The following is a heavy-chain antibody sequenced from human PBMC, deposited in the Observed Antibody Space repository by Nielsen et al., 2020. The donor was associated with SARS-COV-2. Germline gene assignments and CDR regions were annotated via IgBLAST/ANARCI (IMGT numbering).Heavy chain of an antibody. Sequence: SETLSLTCAVYGGSFSGYYWSWIRQPPGKGLEWIGEINHSGSTNYNPSLKSRVTISVDTSKNQFSLKLSSVTAADTAVYYCARAHRATVTTRGVDKYYYYYYMDVWGKGTTVTVSS. CDR3: ARAHRATVTTRGVDKYYYYYYMDV. CDR2: INHSGST. CDR1: GGSFSGYY. J-gene: IGHJ6*03. V-gene: IGHV4-34*01. D-gene: IGHD4-11*01.